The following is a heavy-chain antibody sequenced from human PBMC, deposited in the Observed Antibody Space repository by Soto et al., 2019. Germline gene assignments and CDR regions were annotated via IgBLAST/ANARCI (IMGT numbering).Heavy chain of an antibody. V-gene: IGHV1-2*04. CDR3: ARSVAGRGVSSCYGMDV. Sequence: QVQLVQSGAEVKKPGASVKVSCKASGYTFTGYYMHWVRQAPGQGLEWMGWINPNSGGTNYGQKFTGSFTMTRDKSISTAYRELSRLTAGDTAVYYCARSVAGRGVSSCYGMDVSGQGPRVTVSS. CDR2: INPNSGGT. J-gene: IGHJ6*02. CDR1: GYTFTGYY. D-gene: IGHD6-19*01.